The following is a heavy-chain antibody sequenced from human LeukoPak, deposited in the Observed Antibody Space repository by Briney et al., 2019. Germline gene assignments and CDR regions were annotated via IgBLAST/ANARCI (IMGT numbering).Heavy chain of an antibody. CDR3: ARESYGDYYFDY. J-gene: IGHJ4*02. D-gene: IGHD4-17*01. Sequence: GGSLRLSCAASGFTFSRYAMHWVRQAPGKGLEWVAVISYDGSNKYYADSVKGRFTISRDNSKNTLYPQMNSLRGEDTAVYYCARESYGDYYFDYWGQGTLVTVSS. CDR2: ISYDGSNK. V-gene: IGHV3-30-3*01. CDR1: GFTFSRYA.